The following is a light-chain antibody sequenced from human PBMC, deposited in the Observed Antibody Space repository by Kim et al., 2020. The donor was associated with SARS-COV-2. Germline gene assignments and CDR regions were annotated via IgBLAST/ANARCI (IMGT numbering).Light chain of an antibody. J-gene: IGLJ1*01. CDR1: SSDVGGYNY. V-gene: IGLV2-14*03. CDR3: SSYTSSHTFV. CDR2: DVT. Sequence: GQSLTISCTGTSSDVGGYNYVSWYQHHPGKAPKFMIYDVTERPSGVSNRFSGSKSGNTASLTISGLQAEDEADYYCSSYTSSHTFVFGTGTKVTVL.